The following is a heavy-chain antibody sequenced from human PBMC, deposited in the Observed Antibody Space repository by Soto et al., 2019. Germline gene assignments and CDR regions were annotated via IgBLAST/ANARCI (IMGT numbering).Heavy chain of an antibody. Sequence: EVQLVESGGGLVKPGGSLRLSCAASGFTFSNAWMSWVRQAPGKGLEWVGRIKSKTDGGTTDYAAPVKGRFTISRDDSKNTLYLQMNSLRAEDTAVYYCAKKSLGYSSSSGFIWFDPWGQGTLVTVSS. CDR1: GFTFSNAW. D-gene: IGHD6-6*01. J-gene: IGHJ5*02. V-gene: IGHV3-15*01. CDR3: AKKSLGYSSSSGFIWFDP. CDR2: IKSKTDGGTT.